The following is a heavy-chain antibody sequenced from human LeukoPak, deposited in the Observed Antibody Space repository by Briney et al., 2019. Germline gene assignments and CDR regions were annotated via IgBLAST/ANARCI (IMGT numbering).Heavy chain of an antibody. CDR2: IYYSGST. CDR1: GGSISSYY. Sequence: PSETLSLTCTVSGGSISSYYWSWIRQPPGKGLEWIGYIYYSGSTNYNPSLKSRVTISVDTSKNQFSLKLSSVTAADTAVYYCARDADILTGYRSYYYYGMDVWGQGTTVTVSS. V-gene: IGHV4-59*01. J-gene: IGHJ6*02. D-gene: IGHD3-9*01. CDR3: ARDADILTGYRSYYYYGMDV.